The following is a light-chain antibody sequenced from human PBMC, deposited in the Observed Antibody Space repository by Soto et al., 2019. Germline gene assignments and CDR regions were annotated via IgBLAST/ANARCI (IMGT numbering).Light chain of an antibody. V-gene: IGKV3-11*01. CDR1: QSISSH. J-gene: IGKJ3*01. CDR3: QQRSNWPFT. Sequence: EIVMTQSPATLSLSPGEGATLSCRASQSISSHLAWYQQKPGQSPRLLIYDATKRATGMPARFSGSGSGTDFTLTISSLEPEDFAVYYCQQRSNWPFTFGPGTIVDIK. CDR2: DAT.